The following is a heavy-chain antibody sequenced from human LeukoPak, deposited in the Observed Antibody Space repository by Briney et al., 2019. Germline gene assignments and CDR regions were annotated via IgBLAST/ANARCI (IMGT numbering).Heavy chain of an antibody. V-gene: IGHV1-69*05. Sequence: GSSVKVSCKASGGTFSSYAISWVRPAPGQGLEWMGRIIPIFGTANYAQKFQGRVTITTYESTCTAYMELSSLRSEDTAVYYCARDWTPYYYDSSGSSGYFDYWGQGTLVTVSS. CDR2: IIPIFGTA. J-gene: IGHJ4*02. CDR3: ARDWTPYYYDSSGSSGYFDY. D-gene: IGHD3-22*01. CDR1: GGTFSSYA.